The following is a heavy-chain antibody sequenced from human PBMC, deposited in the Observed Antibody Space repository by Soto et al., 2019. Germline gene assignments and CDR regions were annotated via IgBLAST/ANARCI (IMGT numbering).Heavy chain of an antibody. CDR2: MNPNSGNT. CDR3: AREKGSPGFAP. CDR1: RYTFTSYD. V-gene: IGHV1-8*01. Sequence: ASVKVSCKACRYTFTSYDRNWVRQATGQGLEWMGWMNPNSGNTGYAQKFQGRVTMTRNTSISTAYMDLSSLRSEDTAVYYCAREKGSPGFAPWGQGTLVTVSS. J-gene: IGHJ5*02. D-gene: IGHD6-13*01.